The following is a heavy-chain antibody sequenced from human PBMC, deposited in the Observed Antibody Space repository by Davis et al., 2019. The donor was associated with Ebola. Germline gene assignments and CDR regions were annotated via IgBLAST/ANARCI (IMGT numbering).Heavy chain of an antibody. J-gene: IGHJ4*02. CDR3: ARWVAVSGLDN. CDR2: IYPGDSDT. Sequence: GESLKISCKGSGYTFTNYWIAWVRQMPGKGLEWMGIIYPGDSDTRYSPSFQGQVTVSADESSGTAYLQWRSLKASDTAIYYCARWVAVSGLDNWGQGALVTVS. D-gene: IGHD2-15*01. CDR1: GYTFTNYW. V-gene: IGHV5-51*01.